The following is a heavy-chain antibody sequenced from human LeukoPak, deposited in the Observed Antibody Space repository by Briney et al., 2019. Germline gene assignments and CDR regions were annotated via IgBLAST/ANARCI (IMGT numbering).Heavy chain of an antibody. V-gene: IGHV1-46*01. J-gene: IGHJ4*02. CDR1: GYTFTNYY. D-gene: IGHD6-13*01. CDR2: INPSGGST. CDR3: ARDKAAAGHFDY. Sequence: ASVKVSCKASGYTFTNYYMHWVRQAPGQGLEWMGIINPSGGSTNYAQKFQGRVTMTRDTSTSTVYMELSSLRSEDTAVYYCARDKAAAGHFDYWGQGTLVTVSS.